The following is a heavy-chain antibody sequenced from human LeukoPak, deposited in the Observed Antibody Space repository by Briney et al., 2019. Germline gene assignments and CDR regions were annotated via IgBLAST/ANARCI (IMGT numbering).Heavy chain of an antibody. J-gene: IGHJ6*04. V-gene: IGHV3-23*01. CDR2: ISGSGGST. Sequence: QSGGSLRLSCAASGFTFSSYAMSWVRQAPGKGLEWVSAISGSGGSTYYADSVKGRFTISRDNSKNTLYLQMNSLRAEDTAVYYCAKGGPLPSTLWFGEVGYYGMDVWGKGTTVTVSS. CDR1: GFTFSSYA. CDR3: AKGGPLPSTLWFGEVGYYGMDV. D-gene: IGHD3-10*01.